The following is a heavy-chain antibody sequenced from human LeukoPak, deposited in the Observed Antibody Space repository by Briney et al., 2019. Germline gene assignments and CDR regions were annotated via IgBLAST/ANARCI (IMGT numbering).Heavy chain of an antibody. J-gene: IGHJ4*02. CDR3: ARDPRGYGDYVGFDY. D-gene: IGHD4-17*01. Sequence: GGSLRLSCAASGFTFSSYWMHWVRQAPGEGLVWVSRINSDGSSTSYADSVKGRFTISRDNAKNTLYLQMNSLRAEDTAVYYCARDPRGYGDYVGFDYWGQGTLVTVSS. CDR1: GFTFSSYW. CDR2: INSDGSST. V-gene: IGHV3-74*01.